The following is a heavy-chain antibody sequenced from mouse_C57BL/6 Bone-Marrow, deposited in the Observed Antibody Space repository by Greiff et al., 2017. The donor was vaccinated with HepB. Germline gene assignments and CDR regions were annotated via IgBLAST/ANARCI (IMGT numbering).Heavy chain of an antibody. CDR2: IGPEDGEK. CDR3: ARGQLRLRCFAY. J-gene: IGHJ3*01. D-gene: IGHD3-2*02. Sequence: VQLQQSGAELVKPGASVKLSCTASGFNIKDYYMHWVKQRTEQGLAWIGRIGPEDGEKKSAPKFQGKATITVDTSSNTAYLQLRGLTSEDTAVYYCARGQLRLRCFAYWGQGTLVTVSA. V-gene: IGHV14-2*01. CDR1: GFNIKDYY.